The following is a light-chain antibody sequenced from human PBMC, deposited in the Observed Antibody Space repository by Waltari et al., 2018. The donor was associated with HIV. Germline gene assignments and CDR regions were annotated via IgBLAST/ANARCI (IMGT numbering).Light chain of an antibody. J-gene: IGKJ4*01. CDR2: AAS. CDR1: QSVSTY. CDR3: QESHSSSLT. V-gene: IGKV1-39*01. Sequence: DIQMTQSPSSLSASVGDRVTITSRASQSVSTYLNWYQYKPGKAPKLLIYAASSLQSGVPSRFSGSGSGTDFTLTISSLQRDDSATYYCQESHSSSLTFGGGTGVEI.